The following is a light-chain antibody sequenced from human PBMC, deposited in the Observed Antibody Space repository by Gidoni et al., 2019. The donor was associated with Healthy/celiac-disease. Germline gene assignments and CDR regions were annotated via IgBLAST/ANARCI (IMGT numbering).Light chain of an antibody. Sequence: DIQMTQSPSSLSASVGDRVIITCRASQSISSYLNWYQQKPGKAPKLLIYAASSLQSGVPSRFSGSGSGTDFTLTISSLQPEDFATYYCQQSYSTPWTFGQRTKVEIK. V-gene: IGKV1-39*01. CDR1: QSISSY. J-gene: IGKJ1*01. CDR2: AAS. CDR3: QQSYSTPWT.